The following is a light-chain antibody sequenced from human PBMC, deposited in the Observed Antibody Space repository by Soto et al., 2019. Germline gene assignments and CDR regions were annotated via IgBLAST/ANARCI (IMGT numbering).Light chain of an antibody. CDR2: EVS. CDR3: SSFINRSTIV. V-gene: IGLV2-14*01. Sequence: QSALTQPASVSGAPGQSVTISCTGTSSDIGDYKYVSWYQKHPGRAPKALIYEVSNRPSNVSLRFSGSKSGTTAFLTISGLQADDEAYYYCSSFINRSTIVFGSGTKLTVL. J-gene: IGLJ1*01. CDR1: SSDIGDYKY.